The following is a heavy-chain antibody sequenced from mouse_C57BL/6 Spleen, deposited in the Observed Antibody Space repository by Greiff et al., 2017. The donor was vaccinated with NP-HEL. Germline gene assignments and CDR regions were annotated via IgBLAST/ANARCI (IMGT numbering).Heavy chain of an antibody. Sequence: VQLQQSGAELVRPGASVTLSCKASGYTFTDYEMHWVKQTPVHGLEWIGAIDPETGGTAYNQKFKGKAILTADKSSSTAYMELRSLTSEDSAVYYCTPYYSNTWYFDVWGTGTTVTVSS. CDR2: IDPETGGT. CDR3: TPYYSNTWYFDV. J-gene: IGHJ1*03. V-gene: IGHV1-15*01. D-gene: IGHD2-5*01. CDR1: GYTFTDYE.